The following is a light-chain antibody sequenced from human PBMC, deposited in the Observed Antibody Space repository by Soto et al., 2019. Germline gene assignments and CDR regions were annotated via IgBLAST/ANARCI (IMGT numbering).Light chain of an antibody. V-gene: IGLV2-23*02. CDR1: SSDVGSYNV. CDR2: EVN. J-gene: IGLJ1*01. Sequence: QSALTQPASVSGSPGQSITIFCTGTSSDVGSYNVVSWYQQHPGKAPALMIYEVNKRPSGVSDRFSGSKSGNTASLTISGLQADDEADYYCCSYVGGGNYVFGTGTKVTVL. CDR3: CSYVGGGNYV.